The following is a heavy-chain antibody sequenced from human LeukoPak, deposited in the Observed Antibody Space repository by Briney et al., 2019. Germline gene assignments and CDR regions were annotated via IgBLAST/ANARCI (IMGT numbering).Heavy chain of an antibody. J-gene: IGHJ4*02. CDR3: AKPLVVRPVTALDY. Sequence: GGALRLSCAAPGFTFSSYGMHWVRQAPGKGLERVAFIRYDGSNKYYADSVKGRFTISRDNSKNTLYLQTNSLRAEDTAVYYCAKPLVVRPVTALDYWGQGTLVTVSS. CDR1: GFTFSSYG. V-gene: IGHV3-30*02. CDR2: IRYDGSNK. D-gene: IGHD2-2*01.